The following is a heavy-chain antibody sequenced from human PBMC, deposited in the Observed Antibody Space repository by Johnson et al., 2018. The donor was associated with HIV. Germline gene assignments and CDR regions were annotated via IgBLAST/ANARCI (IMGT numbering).Heavy chain of an antibody. CDR1: GFIFSDYY. CDR2: ISSSGSTI. V-gene: IGHV3-11*01. Sequence: QVQLVESGGGLVKPGGSLRLSCAASGFIFSDYYMSWIRQAPGKGLEWVSYISSSGSTIYYADSVKGRFTISRDNAKNSLYLQMSSLRAEDTALYYCARGRYYYDSSGSDAFDIWGQGTMVTVSS. D-gene: IGHD3-22*01. J-gene: IGHJ3*02. CDR3: ARGRYYYDSSGSDAFDI.